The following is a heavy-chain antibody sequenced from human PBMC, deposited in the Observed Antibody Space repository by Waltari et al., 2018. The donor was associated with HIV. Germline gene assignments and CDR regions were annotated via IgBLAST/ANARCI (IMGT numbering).Heavy chain of an antibody. Sequence: EVQLVESGGGLVQAGGSRRHSCAAAGCTFRREDLTWVGQVTGKGLALVSSIRTSRYTYYPGSVKGRFTISRENAKNSFYLQMNSLRAEDTAVYYCAREGDGYSSSGFDYWGQGTLVTVSS. CDR1: GCTFRRED. J-gene: IGHJ4*02. CDR2: IRTSRYT. CDR3: AREGDGYSSSGFDY. D-gene: IGHD6-13*01. V-gene: IGHV3-13*01.